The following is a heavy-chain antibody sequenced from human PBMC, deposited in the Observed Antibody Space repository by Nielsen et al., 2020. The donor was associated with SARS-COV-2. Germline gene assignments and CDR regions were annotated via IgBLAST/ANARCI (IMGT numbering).Heavy chain of an antibody. Sequence: ASVKVSCKASGYTFTSYAMHWVRQALGQRLEWMEWINAGNGNTKYSQKFQGRVTITRDTSASTAYMELSSLRSEDTAVYYCARGDTSGSANRGLNAFDIWGQGTMVTVSS. CDR1: GYTFTSYA. V-gene: IGHV1-3*01. D-gene: IGHD1-26*01. CDR3: ARGDTSGSANRGLNAFDI. J-gene: IGHJ3*02. CDR2: INAGNGNT.